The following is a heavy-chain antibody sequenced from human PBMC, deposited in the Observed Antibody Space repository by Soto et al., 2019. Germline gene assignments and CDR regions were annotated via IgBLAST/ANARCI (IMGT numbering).Heavy chain of an antibody. CDR2: ISNSRST. CDR3: ARVTTVTSWFDP. V-gene: IGHV4-31*03. J-gene: IGHJ5*02. CDR1: GGSFSRGYYY. Sequence: SETPSLTSSVSGGSFSRGYYYWSWIPQHPGKGLEWIGYISNSRSTYYHPSLKSRLTISVDTSKNRFSLQLSSVTAADTAVYYCARVTTVTSWFDPWGQGTLVTVSS. D-gene: IGHD3-3*01.